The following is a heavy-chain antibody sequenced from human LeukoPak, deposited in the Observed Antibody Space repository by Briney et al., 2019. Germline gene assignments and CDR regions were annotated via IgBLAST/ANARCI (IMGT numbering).Heavy chain of an antibody. Sequence: SETLSLTCTVSGGSISSYYWSWIRQPPGKGLEWIGYIYYSGSTNYNPSLKSRVTISVDTSKNQFSLKLSSVIAADTAVYYCARALGYSSPDAFDIWDQGTMVTVSS. D-gene: IGHD6-13*01. J-gene: IGHJ3*02. V-gene: IGHV4-59*01. CDR2: IYYSGST. CDR1: GGSISSYY. CDR3: ARALGYSSPDAFDI.